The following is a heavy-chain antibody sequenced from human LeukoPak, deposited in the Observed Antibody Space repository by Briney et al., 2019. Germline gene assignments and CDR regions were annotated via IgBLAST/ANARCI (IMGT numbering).Heavy chain of an antibody. V-gene: IGHV1-69*04. CDR1: GGTFSSYA. D-gene: IGHD5-12*01. CDR3: ARTASGYDFDY. Sequence: SVKVSCKASGGTFSSYAISWVRQAPGQGLEWMGRIIPILGIANYAQKFQGRVTITADKSTSTAYMELSSLRSEDTAVYYCARTASGYDFDYWGQGTLVTVSS. CDR2: IIPILGIA. J-gene: IGHJ4*02.